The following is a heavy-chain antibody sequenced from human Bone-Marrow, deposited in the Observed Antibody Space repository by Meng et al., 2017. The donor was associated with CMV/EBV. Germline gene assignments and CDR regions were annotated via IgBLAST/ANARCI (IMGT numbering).Heavy chain of an antibody. CDR2: ISAYNGNT. CDR1: GYIFTSYD. Sequence: ASVKVSCKASGYIFTSYDINWVRQAPGQGLEWMGWISAYNGNTNYAQKLQGRVTMTTDTSTSTAYMELRSLRSADTAVYYCARDEGPEVQLERRGGGDIWGQGTMVTFSS. D-gene: IGHD1-1*01. V-gene: IGHV1-18*01. CDR3: ARDEGPEVQLERRGGGDI. J-gene: IGHJ3*02.